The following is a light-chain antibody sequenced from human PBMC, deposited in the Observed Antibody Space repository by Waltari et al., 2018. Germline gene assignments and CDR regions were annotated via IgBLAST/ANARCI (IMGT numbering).Light chain of an antibody. CDR2: DVN. Sequence: QSALTQPASVSGSPGQSITISCTGSSSDVGGDDSVSWYEDHPGQAPKVIIYDVNKRPSGVSDRCSGSKSGNTASLTISGLQAEDEATFYCSSQSTKNGVIFGGGTKVTVL. CDR3: SSQSTKNGVI. CDR1: SSDVGGDDS. J-gene: IGLJ2*01. V-gene: IGLV2-14*03.